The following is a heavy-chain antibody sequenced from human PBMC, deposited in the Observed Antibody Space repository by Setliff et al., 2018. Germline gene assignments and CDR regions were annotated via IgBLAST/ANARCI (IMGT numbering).Heavy chain of an antibody. D-gene: IGHD3-22*01. V-gene: IGHV4-59*11. CDR2: FFYSGDS. Sequence: SETLSLTCTVSGASINSHYWSWIRQPPGKGLEWIGLFFYSGDSRYNPSLKSRVTMSVDTSKNQFSLKVRSVTAADTAVYYCARDTSSDWAAWFDPWSQGILVTVSS. CDR1: GASINSHY. J-gene: IGHJ5*02. CDR3: ARDTSSDWAAWFDP.